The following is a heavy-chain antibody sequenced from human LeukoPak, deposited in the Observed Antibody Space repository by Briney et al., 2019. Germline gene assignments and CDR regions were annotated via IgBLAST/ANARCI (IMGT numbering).Heavy chain of an antibody. CDR2: ISGSGGST. CDR1: GFTFSSYA. Sequence: GGSLRLSCAASGFTFSSYAMSLVRQAPGKGLEWVSAISGSGGSTYYADSVKGRFTISRDNSKNTLYLQMNSLRAEDTAVYYCAKGPPTEYQLLSTFDYWGQGTLVTVSS. CDR3: AKGPPTEYQLLSTFDY. V-gene: IGHV3-23*01. D-gene: IGHD2-2*01. J-gene: IGHJ4*02.